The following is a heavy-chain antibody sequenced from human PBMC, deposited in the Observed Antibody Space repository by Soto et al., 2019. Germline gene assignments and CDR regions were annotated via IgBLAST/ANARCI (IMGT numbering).Heavy chain of an antibody. CDR2: ISSSSSSYI. CDR1: GFTFSSYS. J-gene: IGHJ6*02. V-gene: IGHV3-21*01. CDR3: ARDLYCSSTSCYFSGMDV. D-gene: IGHD2-2*01. Sequence: EVQLVESGGGLVKPGGSLRLSCAASGFTFSSYSMNWVRQAPGKGLEWVSSISSSSSSYIYYADSVKGRFTISRDNAKHSLYLQMNSLRAEDTAVYYCARDLYCSSTSCYFSGMDVWGQGTTVTVAS.